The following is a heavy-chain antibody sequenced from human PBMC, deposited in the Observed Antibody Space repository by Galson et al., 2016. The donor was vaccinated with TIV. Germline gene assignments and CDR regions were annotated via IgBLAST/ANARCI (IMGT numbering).Heavy chain of an antibody. CDR1: GYIFTERF. Sequence: VKVSCKVSGYIFTERFIHWVRQAPGERPEWVGRVDPDNGETLYAEKFQGRVTMAADTSGDTAFMELSNLRSEDTAFFYCTTGGGSSGSYYFDFWGLGTLVTGSS. CDR2: VDPDNGET. D-gene: IGHD5-12*01. V-gene: IGHV1-69-2*01. CDR3: TTGGGSSGSYYFDF. J-gene: IGHJ4*02.